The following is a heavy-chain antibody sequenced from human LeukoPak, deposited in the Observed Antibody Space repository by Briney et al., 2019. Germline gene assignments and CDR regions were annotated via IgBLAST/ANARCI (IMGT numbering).Heavy chain of an antibody. D-gene: IGHD3-10*01. Sequence: SETLSLTCTVSGDSVASGGYYWNWIRQPPGKGLEWIGYIYYSVSTNYNLSLKSRVTISVDTSENQFSLKLTSVTAADTAVYYCARGGRGRNWFDPWGQGTLVTVSS. CDR2: IYYSVST. V-gene: IGHV4-61*08. CDR1: GDSVASGGYY. J-gene: IGHJ5*02. CDR3: ARGGRGRNWFDP.